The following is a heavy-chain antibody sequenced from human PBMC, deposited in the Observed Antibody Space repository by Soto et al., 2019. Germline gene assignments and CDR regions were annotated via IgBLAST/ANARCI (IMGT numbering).Heavy chain of an antibody. D-gene: IGHD1-1*01. J-gene: IGHJ6*02. Sequence: GESLKISCKGSGYSFTSYWISWVRQMPGKGLEWMGRIDPSDSYTNYSPSFQGHVTISADKSISTAYLQWSSLKASDTAMYYCARMNVDSYQFYYAMDVWGQGTTVTVSS. CDR3: ARMNVDSYQFYYAMDV. V-gene: IGHV5-10-1*01. CDR1: GYSFTSYW. CDR2: IDPSDSYT.